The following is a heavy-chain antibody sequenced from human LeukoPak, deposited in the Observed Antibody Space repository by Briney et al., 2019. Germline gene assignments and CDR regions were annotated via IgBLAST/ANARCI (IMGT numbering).Heavy chain of an antibody. D-gene: IGHD3-9*01. CDR3: ARGYFDWSPGDYGMDV. CDR2: IKQEGREK. Sequence: GGSLRLSCALSGFTLSSYWMSWVRQAPGKGLEWVANIKQEGREKYYVDSVKGRFTISRDNAKNSLYLQMNSLRAEDTAVYYCARGYFDWSPGDYGMDVWGQGTTVTVSS. J-gene: IGHJ6*02. V-gene: IGHV3-7*01. CDR1: GFTLSSYW.